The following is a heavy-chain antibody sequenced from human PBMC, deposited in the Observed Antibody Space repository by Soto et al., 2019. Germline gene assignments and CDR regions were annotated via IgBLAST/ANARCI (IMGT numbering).Heavy chain of an antibody. CDR2: ISSSGSTI. Sequence: PGGSLRLSCAASGFTFSSYEMNWVRQAPGKGLEWVSYISSSGSTIYYADSVKGRFTISRDNAKNSLYLQMNSLRAEDTAVYYCARGWLRLGAFDIWGQGTMVTVSS. CDR1: GFTFSSYE. V-gene: IGHV3-48*03. J-gene: IGHJ3*02. D-gene: IGHD5-12*01. CDR3: ARGWLRLGAFDI.